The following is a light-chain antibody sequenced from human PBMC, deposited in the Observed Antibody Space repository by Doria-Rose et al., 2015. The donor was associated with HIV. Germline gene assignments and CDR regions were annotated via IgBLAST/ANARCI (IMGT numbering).Light chain of an antibody. J-gene: IGKJ1*01. V-gene: IGKV1-39*01. CDR3: QQTYSSPPWT. CDR2: AAS. CDR1: QTVSTY. Sequence: TQSPSSLSASIGDRVTITCRASQTVSTYLNWFQQEPGKAPKLLIYAASRLQSGVPSRFSGSGSGTDFTLTISGLQPGDFATYYCQQTYSSPPWTVGQGTKLEMK.